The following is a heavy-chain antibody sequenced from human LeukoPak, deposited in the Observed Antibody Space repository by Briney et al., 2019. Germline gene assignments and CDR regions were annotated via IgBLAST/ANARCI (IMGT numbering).Heavy chain of an antibody. D-gene: IGHD6-19*01. CDR1: GGSFSGYY. V-gene: IGHV4-34*01. CDR3: ARERIFRYSSGWWDY. Sequence: SETLSLTCAVYGGSFSGYYWSWIRQPPGKGLEWIGEINHSGSTNYNPSLKSRVTISVDTSKNQFSLKLSSVTAADTAVYYCARERIFRYSSGWWDYWGQGTLVTVSS. CDR2: INHSGST. J-gene: IGHJ4*02.